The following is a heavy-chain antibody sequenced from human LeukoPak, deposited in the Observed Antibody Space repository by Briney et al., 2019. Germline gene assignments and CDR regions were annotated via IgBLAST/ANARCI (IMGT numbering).Heavy chain of an antibody. CDR1: GGTFSSYA. J-gene: IGHJ4*02. CDR3: ATAYYDFWSGYPPLFDY. D-gene: IGHD3-3*01. Sequence: SVKVSCKASGGTFSSYAISWVRQAPGQGLEWMGGIIPIFGTANYAQKFQDRVTITTDESTSTAYMELSSLRSEDTAVYYCATAYYDFWSGYPPLFDYWGQGTLVTVSS. CDR2: IIPIFGTA. V-gene: IGHV1-69*05.